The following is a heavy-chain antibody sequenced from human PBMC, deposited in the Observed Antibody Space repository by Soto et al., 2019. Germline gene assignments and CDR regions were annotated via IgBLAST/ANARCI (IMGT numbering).Heavy chain of an antibody. CDR2: IYYSGST. Sequence: SETLSLTCTVSGGSISSGGYYWSWIRQHPGKGLEWIGYIYYSGSTYYNPSPKSRVTISVDTSKNQFSLKLSSVTAADTAVYYCVTVNLVGAAYYFDYWGPGTLVTVSS. CDR1: GGSISSGGYY. J-gene: IGHJ4*02. CDR3: VTVNLVGAAYYFDY. D-gene: IGHD1-26*01. V-gene: IGHV4-31*03.